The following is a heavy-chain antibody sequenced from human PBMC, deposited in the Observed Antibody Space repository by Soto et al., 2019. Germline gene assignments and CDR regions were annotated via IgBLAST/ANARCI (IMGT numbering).Heavy chain of an antibody. CDR2: IIPIFGTA. V-gene: IGHV1-69*06. Sequence: QVQLVQSGAEVRKPGSSVKVSCKASGGTFSRHAISWVRQAPGQGLEWMGGIIPIFGTANYAQKFQGRVTITADKSTSTAYMELSSLRSEDTAVYYCARWCSSTSCYGGGDYYGMDVWGQGTTVTVSS. CDR1: GGTFSRHA. D-gene: IGHD2-2*01. J-gene: IGHJ6*02. CDR3: ARWCSSTSCYGGGDYYGMDV.